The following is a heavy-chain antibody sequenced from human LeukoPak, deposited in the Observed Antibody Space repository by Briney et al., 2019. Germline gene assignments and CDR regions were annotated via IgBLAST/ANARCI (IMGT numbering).Heavy chain of an antibody. Sequence: GGSLRLSCAASGFSFSTYWMHWVRQAPGKGLVWVSRVNVDGSTTRYADSVRGRFTISRDNARNTLYLDMNSLSDEDTAVYYCARDLTTLVRGVGDFQYWGQGTLVAVSS. CDR2: VNVDGSTT. D-gene: IGHD3-10*01. J-gene: IGHJ1*01. CDR1: GFSFSTYW. CDR3: ARDLTTLVRGVGDFQY. V-gene: IGHV3-74*01.